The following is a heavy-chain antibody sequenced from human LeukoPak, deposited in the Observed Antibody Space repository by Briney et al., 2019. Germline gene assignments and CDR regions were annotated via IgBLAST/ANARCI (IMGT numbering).Heavy chain of an antibody. J-gene: IGHJ4*02. Sequence: GESLKISCKGSGYSFTSYWIGGVRQMPGKGLEWMGIIYPGDSDTRYSPSFQGQVTISADKSISTAYLQWSSLKASDTAMYYCAKDHGGYDEGWGFDYWGQGTLVTVSS. CDR3: AKDHGGYDEGWGFDY. CDR1: GYSFTSYW. CDR2: IYPGDSDT. V-gene: IGHV5-51*01. D-gene: IGHD5-12*01.